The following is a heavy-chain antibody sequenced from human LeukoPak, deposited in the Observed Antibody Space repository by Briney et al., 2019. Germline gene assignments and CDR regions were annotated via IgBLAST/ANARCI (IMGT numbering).Heavy chain of an antibody. D-gene: IGHD2-2*01. CDR2: IYYSGST. Sequence: PSQTLSLTCTVSGGSISSGGYYWSWIRQHPGKGLEWIGYIYYSGSTYYNPSLKSRVTISVDTSKNQFSLKLSSVTAADTAVYYCARHIVVPAAMCKYFDYWGQGTLVTVSS. CDR3: ARHIVVPAAMCKYFDY. J-gene: IGHJ4*02. CDR1: GGSISSGGYY. V-gene: IGHV4-31*03.